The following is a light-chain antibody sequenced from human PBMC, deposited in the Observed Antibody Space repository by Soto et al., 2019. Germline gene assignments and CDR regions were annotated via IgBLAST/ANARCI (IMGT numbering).Light chain of an antibody. V-gene: IGKV3-20*01. J-gene: IGKJ1*01. CDR2: GAS. Sequence: EIVLTQSPGTLSLSPGERATLSCRASQSVSSSYLAWYQQKPGQTPRLLIYGASSRATGIPDRFSGSGSGTDFTLTISRLEPEDFAVYYCQQYGSSPLTFGKGTQVDIK. CDR3: QQYGSSPLT. CDR1: QSVSSSY.